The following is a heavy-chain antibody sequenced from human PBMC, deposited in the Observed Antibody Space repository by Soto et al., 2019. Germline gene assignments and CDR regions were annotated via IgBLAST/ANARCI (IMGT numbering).Heavy chain of an antibody. J-gene: IGHJ5*02. CDR2: IYYSGST. Sequence: PSETLSLTCTVSGGSISSGGYYWSWIRQHPGKGLEWIGYIYYSGSTYYNPSLKSRVTISVDTSKNQFSLKLSSVTAADTAVYYCARDVGYSCYVQPVRHNWFDPWGQGTLVTVSS. D-gene: IGHD5-12*01. CDR3: ARDVGYSCYVQPVRHNWFDP. V-gene: IGHV4-31*03. CDR1: GGSISSGGYY.